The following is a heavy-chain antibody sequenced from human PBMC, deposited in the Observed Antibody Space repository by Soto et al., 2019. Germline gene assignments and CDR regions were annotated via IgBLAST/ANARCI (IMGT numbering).Heavy chain of an antibody. CDR2: INQDGSEK. CDR3: ARDAYFSGGSCYVY. D-gene: IGHD2-15*01. CDR1: GFTFSSYW. Sequence: EVQLVESGGGLVQPGGSLRLSCAASGFTFSSYWMSWVRRAPGKGLEWVANINQDGSEKNYVDSVKGRFTISRDNAANSLYLQMNSLRAEDMAVYYCARDAYFSGGSCYVYWGQGTLVTVSS. J-gene: IGHJ4*02. V-gene: IGHV3-7*04.